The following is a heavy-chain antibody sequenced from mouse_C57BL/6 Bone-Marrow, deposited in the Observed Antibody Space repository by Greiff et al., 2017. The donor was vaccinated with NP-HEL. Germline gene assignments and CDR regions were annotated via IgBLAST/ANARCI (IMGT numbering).Heavy chain of an antibody. CDR3: TRKYYYGSRDFDD. Sequence: VQLQQSGAELVRPGASVTLSCKASGYTFTDYEMHWVKQTPVHGLEWIGAIDPETGGTAYNQKFKGKAILTADKSSSTAYMELRSLTSEDSAVYYCTRKYYYGSRDFDDWGQGTTLTVSS. V-gene: IGHV1-15*01. D-gene: IGHD1-1*01. J-gene: IGHJ2*01. CDR1: GYTFTDYE. CDR2: IDPETGGT.